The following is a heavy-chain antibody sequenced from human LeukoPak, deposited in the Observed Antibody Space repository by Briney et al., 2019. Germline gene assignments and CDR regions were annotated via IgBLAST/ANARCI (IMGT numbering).Heavy chain of an antibody. Sequence: PGGSLRLSCAASGFTFNSHVMSWVRQAPGKELEWVSAIDGSGHTTYYADSVRGRFIISRDNSKKMLYLQMNSLRAEDTATYYCARESIRTGSLKWFDPWGQGTLVTVSS. V-gene: IGHV3-23*01. D-gene: IGHD3/OR15-3a*01. CDR3: ARESIRTGSLKWFDP. J-gene: IGHJ5*02. CDR1: GFTFNSHV. CDR2: IDGSGHTT.